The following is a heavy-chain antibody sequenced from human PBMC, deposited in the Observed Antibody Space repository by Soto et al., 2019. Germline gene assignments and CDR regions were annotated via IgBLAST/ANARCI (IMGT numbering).Heavy chain of an antibody. CDR2: LNGGGDST. D-gene: IGHD2-2*01. CDR3: AKASCSSTSCYVDY. Sequence: GGSLRLSCAASGFTFSSCAMSWVRQAPGKGLEWVSGLNGGGDSTYYADSAKGRFTISRVNSKNTLYLQMNSLRAEDTAVYYCAKASCSSTSCYVDYWGQGTLVTAPQ. J-gene: IGHJ4*02. V-gene: IGHV3-23*01. CDR1: GFTFSSCA.